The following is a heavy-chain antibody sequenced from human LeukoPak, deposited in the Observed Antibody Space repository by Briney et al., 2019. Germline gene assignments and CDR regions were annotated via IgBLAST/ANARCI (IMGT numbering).Heavy chain of an antibody. J-gene: IGHJ5*02. V-gene: IGHV4-59*01. Sequence: PSETLSLTCTVSGDSLNTYYWTWIRQTPGKELEWIGFVASSGTSNYNPSLKSRVSISLDTSKNQFSLALTSVTPADTAVYYCARVVRGVVSSTWFDPWGQATLVSVSS. CDR2: VASSGTS. CDR3: ARVVRGVVSSTWFDP. D-gene: IGHD2-8*02. CDR1: GDSLNTYY.